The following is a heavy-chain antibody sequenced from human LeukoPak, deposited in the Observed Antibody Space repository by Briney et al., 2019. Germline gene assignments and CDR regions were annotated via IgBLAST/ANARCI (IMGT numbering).Heavy chain of an antibody. D-gene: IGHD3-9*01. V-gene: IGHV1-69*13. CDR1: GGTLSSYA. Sequence: GASVKVSCKASGGTLSSYAISWVRHAPGQGLEWMGGILPIFGTANYAQKFQGRVTITADESTSTAYMELSSLRSEDTAVYYCARDYDILTGYNYDAFDIWGQGTMVTVSS. J-gene: IGHJ3*02. CDR2: ILPIFGTA. CDR3: ARDYDILTGYNYDAFDI.